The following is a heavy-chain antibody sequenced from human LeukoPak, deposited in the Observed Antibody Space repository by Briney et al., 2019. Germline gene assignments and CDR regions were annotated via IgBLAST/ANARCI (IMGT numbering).Heavy chain of an antibody. CDR1: GGSFSGYY. D-gene: IGHD2-2*01. CDR3: ARGFAVVPAPLGYYFDY. J-gene: IGHJ4*02. CDR2: INHSGST. Sequence: PSETLSLTCAVYGGSFSGYYWSWIRQPPGKGLEWIGEINHSGSTNYNPSLKSRVTISVDTSKNQFSLKLSSVTAADTAVYYCARGFAVVPAPLGYYFDYWGQGTLVTVSS. V-gene: IGHV4-34*01.